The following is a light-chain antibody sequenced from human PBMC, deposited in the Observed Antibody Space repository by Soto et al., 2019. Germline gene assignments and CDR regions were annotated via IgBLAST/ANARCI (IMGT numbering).Light chain of an antibody. CDR2: DAS. CDR3: QQRSNWPST. J-gene: IGKJ4*01. Sequence: EIVLTQSPATLSLSPGERATLSCRASQSVSGYLAWYQQKPGQAPRLLMYDASNRATGIPARFSGSGSGTDFPLTISSREPEDFAVYYCQQRSNWPSTFGGGTKVEIK. CDR1: QSVSGY. V-gene: IGKV3-11*01.